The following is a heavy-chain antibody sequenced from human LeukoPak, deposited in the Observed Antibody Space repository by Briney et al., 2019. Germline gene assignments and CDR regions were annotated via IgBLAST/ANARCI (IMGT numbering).Heavy chain of an antibody. CDR1: GGTFSGYY. CDR3: ARDRGYYDSSGYYRYFDY. CDR2: INHSGST. V-gene: IGHV4-34*01. J-gene: IGHJ4*02. D-gene: IGHD3-22*01. Sequence: SGTLSLTCAVSGGTFSGYYWSWIRQPPGKGLEWIGEINHSGSTNYNPSVKSRVTISVDTSKNQFSLKLSSVTAADTAVYYCARDRGYYDSSGYYRYFDYWGQGTLVTVSS.